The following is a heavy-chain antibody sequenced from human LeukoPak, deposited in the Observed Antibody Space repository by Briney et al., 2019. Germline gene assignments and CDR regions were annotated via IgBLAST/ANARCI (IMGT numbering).Heavy chain of an antibody. CDR2: ISGIGGNI. V-gene: IGHV3-23*01. J-gene: IGHJ4*02. D-gene: IGHD3-22*01. CDR1: GFTFSNFW. Sequence: GGSLRLSCTASGFTFSNFWMGWVRQAPGKGLEWVSGISGIGGNIYYADSVKGRFTISRDNSKNTLFLQMNSLRAEDTAVYFCAKDPYYYDSSGGFDYWGQGTLVTVSS. CDR3: AKDPYYYDSSGGFDY.